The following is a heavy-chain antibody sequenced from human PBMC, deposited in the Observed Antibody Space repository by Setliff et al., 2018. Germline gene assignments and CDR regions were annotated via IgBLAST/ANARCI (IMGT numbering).Heavy chain of an antibody. J-gene: IGHJ3*02. D-gene: IGHD2-15*01. CDR2: IYYSGNT. CDR1: GGSIAGSTYY. V-gene: IGHV4-39*01. CDR3: ARLPGYCNGGNCYGYYTLDI. Sequence: SETLSLTCNVSGGSIAGSTYYWGWIRQPPGKGLEWIGRIYYSGNTYYNSSLRSRVTISVDTSKNQLSLKLSSVTAADTAVYYCARLPGYCNGGNCYGYYTLDIWGQGTMVTVSS.